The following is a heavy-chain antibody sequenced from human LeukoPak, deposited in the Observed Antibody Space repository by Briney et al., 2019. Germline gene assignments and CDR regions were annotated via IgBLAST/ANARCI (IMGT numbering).Heavy chain of an antibody. CDR1: GLTFGDYG. CDR3: SRGSHTRGWSDFDF. Sequence: GGSLRLSCTASGLTFGDYGIIWVRQAPGKGLEWVGFIRSIAYGASPEYAASVKGRFTISRDDSQSIAYLQMDSLKSEDTALYYCSRGSHTRGWSDFDFWGQGTLVIVSS. D-gene: IGHD6-19*01. CDR2: IRSIAYGASP. V-gene: IGHV3-49*04. J-gene: IGHJ4*02.